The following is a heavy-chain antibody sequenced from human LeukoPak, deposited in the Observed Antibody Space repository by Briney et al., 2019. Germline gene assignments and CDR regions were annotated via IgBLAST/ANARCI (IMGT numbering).Heavy chain of an antibody. V-gene: IGHV3-23*01. J-gene: IGHJ4*02. D-gene: IGHD3-10*01. Sequence: GGSLRLSCAASGFTFSSFAMSWVRQAPGKGLEWVSAISGSGGSTYYADSVKGRFTISRDNSKNTLYLQMNSLRAEDTAVYYCAKGSNSGITMVRGVIKSYFDYWGQGTLVTVSS. CDR1: GFTFSSFA. CDR3: AKGSNSGITMVRGVIKSYFDY. CDR2: ISGSGGST.